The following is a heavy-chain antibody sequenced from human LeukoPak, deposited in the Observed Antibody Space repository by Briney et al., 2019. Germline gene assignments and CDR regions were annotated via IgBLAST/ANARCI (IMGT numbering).Heavy chain of an antibody. V-gene: IGHV3-30*18. J-gene: IGHJ4*02. CDR3: AKSSAVAGRRYFDY. D-gene: IGHD6-19*01. Sequence: GGSLRLSCAASGFTFSSYGMHWVRQAPGKGLEWVAVISYDGSNKYYADSVKGRFTISRDNSKNTLYLQMNSLGAEDTAVYYCAKSSAVAGRRYFDYWGQGTLVTVSS. CDR1: GFTFSSYG. CDR2: ISYDGSNK.